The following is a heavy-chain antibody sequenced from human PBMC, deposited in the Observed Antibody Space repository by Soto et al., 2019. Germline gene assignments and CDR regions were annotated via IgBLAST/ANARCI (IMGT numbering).Heavy chain of an antibody. CDR3: AREGRGSFYDSSGYYRY. CDR1: GGTFSSYA. CDR2: IIHIFGTA. V-gene: IGHV1-69*01. Sequence: QVQLVQSGAEVKKPGSSVKVSCKASGGTFSSYAISWVRQAPGQGLEWMGGIIHIFGTANYAQKFQGRVTITADESTSTAYMELSSLRSEDTAVYYCAREGRGSFYDSSGYYRYWGQGTLVTVSS. D-gene: IGHD3-22*01. J-gene: IGHJ4*02.